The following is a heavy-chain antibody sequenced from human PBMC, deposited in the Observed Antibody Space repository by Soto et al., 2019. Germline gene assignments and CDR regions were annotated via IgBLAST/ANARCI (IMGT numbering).Heavy chain of an antibody. CDR1: GYTFTGYY. CDR2: INPNSGGT. V-gene: IGHV1-2*02. J-gene: IGHJ5*02. D-gene: IGHD1-7*01. Sequence: ASVKVSCKASGYTFTGYYMHCVRQAPGQVLEWMGWINPNSGGTNYAQKFQGRVTMTRDTSISTAYMELSRLRSDDTAVYYCAREAGITGTSGSGWFDPWGQGTLVTVSS. CDR3: AREAGITGTSGSGWFDP.